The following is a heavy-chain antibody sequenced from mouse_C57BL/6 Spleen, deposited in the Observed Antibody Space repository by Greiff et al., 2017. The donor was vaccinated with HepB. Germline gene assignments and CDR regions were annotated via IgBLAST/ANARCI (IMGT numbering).Heavy chain of an antibody. V-gene: IGHV1-64*01. D-gene: IGHD1-1*01. J-gene: IGHJ4*01. CDR1: GYTFTSYW. CDR3: ARATRSYYAMDY. Sequence: VQLQQSGAELVKPGASVKLSCKASGYTFTSYWMHWVKQRPGQGLEWIGMIHPNSGSTNYNEKFKSKATLTVDKSSSTAYMQLSSLTSEDSAVYYGARATRSYYAMDYWGQGTSVTVSS. CDR2: IHPNSGST.